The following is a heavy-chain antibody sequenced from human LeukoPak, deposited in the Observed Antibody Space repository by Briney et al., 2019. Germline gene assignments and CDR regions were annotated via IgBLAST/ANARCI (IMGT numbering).Heavy chain of an antibody. CDR3: ARAELLWGAFDI. D-gene: IGHD3-10*01. Sequence: GGSLRLSCATSGFTFSNYAMSWVRQAPGKGLEWVANIKQDGSEKYYVDSVKGRFTISRDNAKNSLYLQMNSLRAEDTAVYYCARAELLWGAFDIWGQGTMVTVSS. CDR2: IKQDGSEK. J-gene: IGHJ3*02. CDR1: GFTFSNYA. V-gene: IGHV3-7*01.